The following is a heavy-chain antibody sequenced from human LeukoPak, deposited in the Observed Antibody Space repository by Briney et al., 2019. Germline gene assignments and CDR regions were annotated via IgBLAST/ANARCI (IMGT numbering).Heavy chain of an antibody. CDR2: IYYSGST. CDR1: GGSISSSSYY. V-gene: IGHV4-39*01. D-gene: IGHD5-12*01. J-gene: IGHJ4*02. Sequence: SETLSLTCTVSGGSISSSSYYWGWIRPPPGKGLEWFGSIYYSGSTYYNPSLKSRVTISVDTSKNQFSLKLSSVTAADTAVYYCASSSGLGWLRVVHYFDYWGQGTQVTVSS. CDR3: ASSSGLGWLRVVHYFDY.